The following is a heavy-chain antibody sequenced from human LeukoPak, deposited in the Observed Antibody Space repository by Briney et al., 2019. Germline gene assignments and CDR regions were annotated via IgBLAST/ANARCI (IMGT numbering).Heavy chain of an antibody. J-gene: IGHJ4*02. V-gene: IGHV4-59*01. CDR3: ARGGYSGLDYSI. Sequence: SETLSLTCTVSGGSISRYYWSWIRQPPGKGLEWIGYIYYSGSTNYNPSLKSRVTISVDTSKNQFSLEVSSVTAADTAVYYCARGGYSGLDYSIWGQGTLVTVSS. CDR2: IYYSGST. D-gene: IGHD5-12*01. CDR1: GGSISRYY.